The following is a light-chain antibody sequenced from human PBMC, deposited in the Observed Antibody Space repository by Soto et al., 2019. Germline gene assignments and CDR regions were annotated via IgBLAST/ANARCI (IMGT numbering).Light chain of an antibody. V-gene: IGKV3-20*01. CDR2: DAS. CDR1: QSVSSSY. Sequence: EIVLTQSPGTLSLSPGERATLSCRASQSVSSSYLAWYQQKPGQDPRLLIYDASSRATGIPDRFSGSGSGTDFTLTISRLEPEDFAVYYCQQYGSSLYTFGQGTKLEIK. J-gene: IGKJ2*01. CDR3: QQYGSSLYT.